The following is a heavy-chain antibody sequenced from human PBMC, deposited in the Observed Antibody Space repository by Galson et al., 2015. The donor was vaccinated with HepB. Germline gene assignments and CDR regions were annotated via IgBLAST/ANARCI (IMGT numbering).Heavy chain of an antibody. CDR2: ISSSSDFT. D-gene: IGHD6-19*01. CDR1: GFTFSDYY. V-gene: IGHV3-11*05. CDR3: ARARGSGPAAYFDD. Sequence: SLRLSCAASGFTFSDYYMSWIRQAPGKGLDWISYISSSSDFTNYADSVRGRFTISRDNAKNSLYLQMNSLRVEDTAVYYCARARGSGPAAYFDDWGQGILVTVSS. J-gene: IGHJ4*02.